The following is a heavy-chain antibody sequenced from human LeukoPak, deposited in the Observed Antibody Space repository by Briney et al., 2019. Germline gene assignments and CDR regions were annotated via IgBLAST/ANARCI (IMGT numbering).Heavy chain of an antibody. CDR1: GYTFTSYG. CDR3: ARDGEYCSSTSCYMPHDAFDI. Sequence: ASVKVSCKASGYTFTSYGISWVRQAPGQGLEWMGWISAYNGNTNYAQKLQGRVTMTTDTSTSTAYMELRSLGSDDTAVYYCARDGEYCSSTSCYMPHDAFDIWGQGTMVTVSS. CDR2: ISAYNGNT. V-gene: IGHV1-18*01. J-gene: IGHJ3*02. D-gene: IGHD2-2*02.